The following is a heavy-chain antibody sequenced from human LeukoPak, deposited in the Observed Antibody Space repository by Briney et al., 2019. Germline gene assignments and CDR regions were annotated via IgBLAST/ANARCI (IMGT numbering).Heavy chain of an antibody. J-gene: IGHJ6*02. CDR2: INAANGNT. Sequence: ASVTVSCKASGYTFISYVMHWVRQAPGQRLEWMGWINAANGNTKYSQKFQGRVTITRDTSASTAYMELSSLRSEDTAVYYCARNPAIFGLITYCMDAWGQGTTVTVSS. D-gene: IGHD3/OR15-3a*01. CDR3: ARNPAIFGLITYCMDA. CDR1: GYTFISYV. V-gene: IGHV1-3*01.